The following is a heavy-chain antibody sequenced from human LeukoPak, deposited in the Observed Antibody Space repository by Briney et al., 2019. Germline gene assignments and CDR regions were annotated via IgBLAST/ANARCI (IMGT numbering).Heavy chain of an antibody. V-gene: IGHV3-48*01. CDR2: ISSSSSTI. CDR3: ARDKGDLGFLIDAFDI. CDR1: GFTFSSYS. Sequence: PGGSLRLSCAASGFTFSSYSMNWVRQAPGKGLEWVSYISSSSSTIYYADSVKGRFTISRDNAKNSLYLQMNSLRAEDTAVYYCARDKGDLGFLIDAFDIWGQGTMVTVSS. D-gene: IGHD7-27*01. J-gene: IGHJ3*02.